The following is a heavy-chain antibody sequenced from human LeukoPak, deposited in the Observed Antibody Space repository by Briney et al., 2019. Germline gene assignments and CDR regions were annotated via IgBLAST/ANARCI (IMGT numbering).Heavy chain of an antibody. Sequence: SETLSLTCTVSGGSISSYYWSWIRQPPGEGLEWIGYIYYSGSTNYNPSLKSRVTISVDTSKNQFSLKLSSVTAADTAVYYCARRSHIVVVTATRSRRCDAFDIWGQGTMVTVSS. V-gene: IGHV4-59*01. CDR1: GGSISSYY. D-gene: IGHD2-21*02. J-gene: IGHJ3*02. CDR3: ARRSHIVVVTATRSRRCDAFDI. CDR2: IYYSGST.